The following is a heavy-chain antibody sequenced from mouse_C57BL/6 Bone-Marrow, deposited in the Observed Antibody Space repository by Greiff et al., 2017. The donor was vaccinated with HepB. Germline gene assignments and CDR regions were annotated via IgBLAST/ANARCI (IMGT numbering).Heavy chain of an antibody. V-gene: IGHV14-1*01. CDR2: IDPEDGDT. Sequence: EVQRVESGAELVRPGASVKLSCTASGFNIKDYYMHWVKQRPEQGLEWIGRIDPEDGDTEYAPKFQGKATMTADTSSNTAYLQLSSLTSEDTAVYYCTTYRPLLWLRREAYWGQGTLVTVSA. J-gene: IGHJ3*01. D-gene: IGHD2-2*01. CDR1: GFNIKDYY. CDR3: TTYRPLLWLRREAY.